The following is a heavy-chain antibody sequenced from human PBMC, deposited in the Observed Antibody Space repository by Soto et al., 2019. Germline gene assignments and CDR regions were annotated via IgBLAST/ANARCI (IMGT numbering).Heavy chain of an antibody. CDR1: VFTFSDAW. V-gene: IGHV3-15*01. J-gene: IGHJ5*02. D-gene: IGHD2-15*01. CDR3: TTDLWRIAVVVGSTGYFNP. CDR2: IKSKSDCGTT. Sequence: PGGSLRLACAASVFTFSDAWMRLVRQSPGKGLDWVGRIKSKSDCGTTEYAAPVRGRFTISRDDSKNTLYLQMNSLKTEDTAVYYCTTDLWRIAVVVGSTGYFNPWGQGTPVTVSS.